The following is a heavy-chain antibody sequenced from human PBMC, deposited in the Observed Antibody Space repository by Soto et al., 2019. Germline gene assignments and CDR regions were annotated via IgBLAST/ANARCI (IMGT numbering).Heavy chain of an antibody. CDR2: INHVGIT. CDR1: GGSFRGFY. Sequence: SETLSLTCAVSGGSFRGFYWTWIRQSPGKGLEWLVDINHVGITNYNPSLKSRVSIPVDTSRNQLSLKLRSVTAAVTAVYYCAGSMSSYVSYYYAWNVWGQGTSVTVSS. V-gene: IGHV4-34*01. D-gene: IGHD3-10*02. J-gene: IGHJ6*02. CDR3: AGSMSSYVSYYYAWNV.